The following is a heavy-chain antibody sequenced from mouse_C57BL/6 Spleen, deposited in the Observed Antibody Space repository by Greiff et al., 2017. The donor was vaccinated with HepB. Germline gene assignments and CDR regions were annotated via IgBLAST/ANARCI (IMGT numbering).Heavy chain of an antibody. CDR1: GYTFTSYW. CDR2: IDPSDSYT. CDR3: ANYYGSRDFDY. V-gene: IGHV1-50*01. D-gene: IGHD1-1*01. J-gene: IGHJ2*01. Sequence: QVQLQQPGAELVKPGASVKLSCKASGYTFTSYWMQWVKQRPGQGLEWIGEIDPSDSYTNYNQKFKGKATLTVDTSSSTAYMQLSSLTSEDSAVYYCANYYGSRDFDYWGQGTTLTVSS.